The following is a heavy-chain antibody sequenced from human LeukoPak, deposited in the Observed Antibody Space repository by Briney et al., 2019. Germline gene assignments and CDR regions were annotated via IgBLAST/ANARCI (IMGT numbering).Heavy chain of an antibody. CDR2: INPNSGNT. Sequence: VASVKVSCKASGYTFTSYDINWVRQATGQGLEWMGWINPNSGNTGYAQKFQGRVTMTRNTSISTAYMELSSLRSEDTAVYYCARDGYDSSGYFPSDYWGQGTLVTVSS. J-gene: IGHJ4*02. CDR3: ARDGYDSSGYFPSDY. D-gene: IGHD3-22*01. CDR1: GYTFTSYD. V-gene: IGHV1-8*01.